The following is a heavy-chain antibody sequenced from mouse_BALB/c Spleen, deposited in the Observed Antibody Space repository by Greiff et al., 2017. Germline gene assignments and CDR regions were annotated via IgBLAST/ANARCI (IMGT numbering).Heavy chain of an antibody. J-gene: IGHJ2*01. CDR2: ISSGSSTI. CDR3: ARSGYGNYNFDY. D-gene: IGHD2-1*01. CDR1: GFTFSSFG. V-gene: IGHV5-17*02. Sequence: EVMLVESGGGLVQPGGSRKLSCAASGFTFSSFGMHWVRQAPEKGLEWVAYISSGSSTIYYADTVKGRFTISRDNPKNTLFLQMTSLRSEDTAMYYCARSGYGNYNFDYWGQGTTLTVSS.